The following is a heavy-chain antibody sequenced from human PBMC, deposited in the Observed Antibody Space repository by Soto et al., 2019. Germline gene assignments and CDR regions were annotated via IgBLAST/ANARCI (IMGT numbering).Heavy chain of an antibody. V-gene: IGHV4-34*01. Sequence: YETLSLTCAVTGESLSGYYWSWIRQPPGKGLEWIGEVKDGGHTNYSPSLRGRVTISSDTSNNQFSLRLNSVTAADTGVYYCARGQEGVVATHWDQGSLVTVS. CDR2: VKDGGHT. D-gene: IGHD5-12*01. CDR3: ARGQEGVVATH. CDR1: GESLSGYY. J-gene: IGHJ4*02.